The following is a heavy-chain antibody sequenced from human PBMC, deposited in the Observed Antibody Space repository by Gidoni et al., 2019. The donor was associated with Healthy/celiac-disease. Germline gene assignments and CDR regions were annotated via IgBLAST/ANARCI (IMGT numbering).Heavy chain of an antibody. CDR1: GGSISSSSYY. Sequence: QLQLQESGPGLVKPSETLSLTCTVSGGSISSSSYYWGWIRQPPGKGLEWIGSIYYSGSTYYNPSLKSRVTISVDTSKNQFSLKLSSVTAADTAVYYCARLLAANYYDSSGYYPLGAFDIWGQGTMVTVSS. D-gene: IGHD3-22*01. V-gene: IGHV4-39*01. CDR2: IYYSGST. CDR3: ARLLAANYYDSSGYYPLGAFDI. J-gene: IGHJ3*02.